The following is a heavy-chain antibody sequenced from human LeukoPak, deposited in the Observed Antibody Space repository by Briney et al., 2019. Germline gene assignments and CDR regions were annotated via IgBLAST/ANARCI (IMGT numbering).Heavy chain of an antibody. J-gene: IGHJ4*02. V-gene: IGHV1-69*13. CDR2: IISVFGTT. CDR1: GDTFSSHS. Sequence: SVKVSCKASGDTFSSHSLSWVRQAPGQGLEWMGRIISVFGTTNYAQKFQGRVTITADESTSTAYMELSSLRSEDTAVYYCAIPGVSDHWGQGTLVTVSS. CDR3: AIPGVSDH.